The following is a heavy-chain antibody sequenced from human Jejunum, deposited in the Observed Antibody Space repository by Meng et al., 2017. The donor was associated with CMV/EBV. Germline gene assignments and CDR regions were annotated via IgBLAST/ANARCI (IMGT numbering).Heavy chain of an antibody. CDR2: ISSTSSTT. Sequence: ASGFTLSSHSMTWVRQAPGKGLEWVSYISSTSSTTHYADSMKGRFTISRDNAKNSLYLQMNSLRGEDTAVYYCARNPPGKGFIDYWGQGTLVTVSS. D-gene: IGHD1-1*01. V-gene: IGHV3-48*04. CDR1: GFTLSSHS. CDR3: ARNPPGKGFIDY. J-gene: IGHJ4*02.